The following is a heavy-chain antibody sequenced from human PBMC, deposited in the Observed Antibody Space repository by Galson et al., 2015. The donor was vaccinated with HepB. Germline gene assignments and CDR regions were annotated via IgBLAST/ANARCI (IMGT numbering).Heavy chain of an antibody. Sequence: SLRLSCAGSEFTFSNYWMTWVRQAPGKGLEWVANIKQDGSEKYYVDSVKGRSTISRDNAKNSLYLQMNSLRPEDTAVYYCLRDGFSGSYRSDDFWGQGTLVTVSS. D-gene: IGHD1-26*01. J-gene: IGHJ4*02. CDR2: IKQDGSEK. V-gene: IGHV3-7*03. CDR1: EFTFSNYW. CDR3: LRDGFSGSYRSDDF.